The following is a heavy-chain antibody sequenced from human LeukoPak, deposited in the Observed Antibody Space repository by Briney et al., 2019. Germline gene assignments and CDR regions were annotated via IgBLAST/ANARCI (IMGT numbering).Heavy chain of an antibody. D-gene: IGHD6-19*01. CDR1: GGSFSGYY. J-gene: IGHJ4*02. CDR2: INHSGST. V-gene: IGHV4-34*01. Sequence: SETLSLTCAVYGGSFSGYYWGWIRQPPGKGLEWIGEINHSGSTNYNPSLKSRVTISVDTSKNQFSLKLSSVTAADTAVYYCARVHAGYSSGWYATNFDYWGQGTLVTVSS. CDR3: ARVHAGYSSGWYATNFDY.